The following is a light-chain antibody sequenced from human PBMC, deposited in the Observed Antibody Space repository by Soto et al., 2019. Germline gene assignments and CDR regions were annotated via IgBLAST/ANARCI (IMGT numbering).Light chain of an antibody. CDR2: DAS. CDR3: QQYNNWPLT. Sequence: EVVLTQSPATLSLSPGERATLSCRASQSVTSSYLAWYQQKPGQAPRLLIYDASNRAAGIPARFSGSGSGTDFTLTISSLEPEDFAVYYCQQYNNWPLTFGGGTKWIS. J-gene: IGKJ4*01. CDR1: QSVTSSY. V-gene: IGKV3D-20*02.